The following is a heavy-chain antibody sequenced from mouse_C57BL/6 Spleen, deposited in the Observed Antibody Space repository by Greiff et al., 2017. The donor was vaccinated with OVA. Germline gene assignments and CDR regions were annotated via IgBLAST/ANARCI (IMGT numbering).Heavy chain of an antibody. D-gene: IGHD1-1*01. Sequence: EVQLVESGGGLVKPGGSLKLSCAASGFTFSDYGMHWVRQAPEKGLEWVAYISSGSSTIYYADTVKGRFTISRDNAKNTLFLQMTSLRSDDTAMYYCARSPYYYGSSNWYFGVWGTGTTVTVSS. J-gene: IGHJ1*03. V-gene: IGHV5-17*01. CDR2: ISSGSSTI. CDR3: ARSPYYYGSSNWYFGV. CDR1: GFTFSDYG.